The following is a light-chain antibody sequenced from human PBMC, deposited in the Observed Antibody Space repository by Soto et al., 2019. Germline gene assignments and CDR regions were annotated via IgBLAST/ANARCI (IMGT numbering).Light chain of an antibody. CDR3: NSYTSSYTRV. CDR1: SSDVGAYDY. CDR2: EVS. Sequence: QSVLTQPASVSGSPGQSITISCTGTSSDVGAYDYVSWYQQHPDKAPKLMIYEVSNRPSGISNRFSGSKSGNTASLTISGLQTEYEADYYCNSYTSSYTRVFGGGTKLTVL. J-gene: IGLJ2*01. V-gene: IGLV2-14*01.